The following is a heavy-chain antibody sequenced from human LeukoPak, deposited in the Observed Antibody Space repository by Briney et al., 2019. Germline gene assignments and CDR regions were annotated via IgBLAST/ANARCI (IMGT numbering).Heavy chain of an antibody. CDR2: ISYDGSNK. V-gene: IGHV3-30-3*01. CDR3: ARDPYSSSSKFDY. D-gene: IGHD6-6*01. J-gene: IGHJ4*02. CDR1: GFTFSSYA. Sequence: PGGSLRLSCAASGFTFSSYAMHWVRQAPGKGLERVAVISYDGSNKYYADSVKGRFTISRDNSKNTLYLQMNSLRAEDTAVYYCARDPYSSSSKFDYWGQGTLVTVSS.